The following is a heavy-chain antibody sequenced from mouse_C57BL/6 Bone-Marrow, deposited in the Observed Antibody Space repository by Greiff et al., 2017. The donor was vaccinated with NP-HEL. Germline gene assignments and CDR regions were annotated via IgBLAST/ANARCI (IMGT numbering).Heavy chain of an antibody. CDR1: GFSLTSYG. D-gene: IGHD1-1*01. CDR2: IWSDGST. V-gene: IGHV2-6-1*01. Sequence: VQGVESGPGLVAPSQSLSITCTVSGFSLTSYGVHWVRQPPGKGLEWLVVIWSDGSTTYNSALKSRLSISKDNSKSQVFLKMNSLQTDDTAMYYCARHYYYGSSYRSYAMDYWGQGTSVTVSS. CDR3: ARHYYYGSSYRSYAMDY. J-gene: IGHJ4*01.